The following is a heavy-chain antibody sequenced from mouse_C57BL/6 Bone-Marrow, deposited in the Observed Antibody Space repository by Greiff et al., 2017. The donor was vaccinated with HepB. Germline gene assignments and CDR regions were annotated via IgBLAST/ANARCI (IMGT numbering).Heavy chain of an antibody. V-gene: IGHV5-17*01. CDR2: ISSGSSTI. J-gene: IGHJ4*01. CDR3: ARKLRLPYYYAMDY. CDR1: GFTFSDYG. Sequence: EVQLVESGGGLVKPGGSLKLSCAASGFTFSDYGMHWVRQAPEKGLEWVAYISSGSSTIYYADTVKGRFTLSRDNAKNTPFLPMTSLRSEDTAMYYCARKLRLPYYYAMDYWGQGTSVTVSS. D-gene: IGHD3-2*02.